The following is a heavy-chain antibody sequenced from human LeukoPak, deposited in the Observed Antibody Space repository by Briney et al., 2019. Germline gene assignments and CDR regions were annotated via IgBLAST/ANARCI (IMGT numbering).Heavy chain of an antibody. CDR1: GFTFSNYW. CDR2: IKQDGSER. V-gene: IGHV3-7*04. J-gene: IGHJ4*02. CDR3: ARGITMAN. D-gene: IGHD3-10*01. Sequence: GGSLRLSCAASGFTFSNYWMTWVRQAPGKGLEWVANIKQDGSERDYVDSVKGRFTISRDDAKNSLYLQMNSLKAEDTAVYYCARGITMANWGQGTLVTVSS.